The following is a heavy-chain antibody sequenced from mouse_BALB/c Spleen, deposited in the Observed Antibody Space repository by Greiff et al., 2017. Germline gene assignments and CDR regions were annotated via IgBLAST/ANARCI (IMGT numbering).Heavy chain of an antibody. CDR2: ISSGGSYT. J-gene: IGHJ1*01. D-gene: IGHD2-1*01. CDR3: ARGPYGNYWYFDV. Sequence: EVKLVESGGGLVKPGGSLKLSCAASGFTFSSYAMSWVRQSPEKRLEWVAEISSGGSYTYYPDTVTGRFTISRDNAKNTLYLEMSSLRSEDTAMYYCARGPYGNYWYFDVWGAGTTVTVSS. CDR1: GFTFSSYA. V-gene: IGHV5-9-4*01.